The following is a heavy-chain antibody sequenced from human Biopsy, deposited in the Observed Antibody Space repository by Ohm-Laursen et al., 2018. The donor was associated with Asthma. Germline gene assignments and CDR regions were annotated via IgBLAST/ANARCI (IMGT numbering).Heavy chain of an antibody. CDR3: ARGYSGSDRIVYYYSGMEV. CDR2: LIPVLGTA. V-gene: IGHV1-69*01. J-gene: IGHJ6*02. Sequence: ASSVKVSCKASGGSFSSYAISWVRQAPRQGLEWMGGLIPVLGTADYAQMFEGRVTITADESTSTAYMELSSLRSEDTAVYYCARGYSGSDRIVYYYSGMEVWGPGTTVTVSS. CDR1: GGSFSSYA. D-gene: IGHD5-12*01.